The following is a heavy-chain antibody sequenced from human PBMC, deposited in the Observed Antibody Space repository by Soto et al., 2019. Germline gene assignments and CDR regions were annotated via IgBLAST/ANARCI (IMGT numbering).Heavy chain of an antibody. CDR3: AKDLDIVLMVYAIRALDY. Sequence: GGSLRLSCAASGFTFSSYAMSWVRQAPGKGLKWVSAISGSGGSTYYADSVKGRFTISRDNSKNTLYLQMNSLRAEDTAVYYCAKDLDIVLMVYAIRALDYWGQGTLVTVS. CDR2: ISGSGGST. CDR1: GFTFSSYA. V-gene: IGHV3-23*01. D-gene: IGHD2-8*01. J-gene: IGHJ4*02.